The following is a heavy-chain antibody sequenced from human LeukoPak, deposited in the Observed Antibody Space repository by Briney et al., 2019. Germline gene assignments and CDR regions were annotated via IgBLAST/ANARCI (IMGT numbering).Heavy chain of an antibody. J-gene: IGHJ4*02. D-gene: IGHD6-6*01. CDR2: INTDGSST. Sequence: PGGSLRLSCAASGFTFSSYWLHWVRQAPGKGLVWVSCINTDGSSTRNADSVKGRFTISRDNSKNTLYLQMNSLRAEDTAVYYCAKFGIAARYFDYWGQGTLVTVSS. CDR3: AKFGIAARYFDY. CDR1: GFTFSSYW. V-gene: IGHV3-74*01.